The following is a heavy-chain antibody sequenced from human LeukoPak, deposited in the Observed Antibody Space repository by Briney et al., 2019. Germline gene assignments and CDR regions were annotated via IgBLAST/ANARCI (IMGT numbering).Heavy chain of an antibody. J-gene: IGHJ6*03. V-gene: IGHV4-34*01. CDR3: ASKGNAAPSRSYYYFDV. CDR2: INHSGST. Sequence: SETLSLTCAVYGGSFSGYYWSWIRQPQGKALVWIGEINHSGSTNYNPSLKSRVTISVDTSTNQFSLKLSTVIAADTAMYYCASKGNAAPSRSYYYFDVWGKGTTVTVSS. D-gene: IGHD2-15*01. CDR1: GGSFSGYY.